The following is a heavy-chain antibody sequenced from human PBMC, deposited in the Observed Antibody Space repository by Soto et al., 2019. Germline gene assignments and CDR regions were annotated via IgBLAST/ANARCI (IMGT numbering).Heavy chain of an antibody. CDR1: GGSISSGDYY. J-gene: IGHJ5*02. V-gene: IGHV4-30-4*01. CDR3: AREETMVRGVSNWFDP. D-gene: IGHD3-10*01. CDR2: IYYSGST. Sequence: SETLSLTCTVSGGSISSGDYYWSWIRQPPGKGLEWIAYIYYSGSTYYNPSLKSRVTISVDTSKNQFSLKLSSVTAADTAVYYCAREETMVRGVSNWFDPWGQGTLVTVSS.